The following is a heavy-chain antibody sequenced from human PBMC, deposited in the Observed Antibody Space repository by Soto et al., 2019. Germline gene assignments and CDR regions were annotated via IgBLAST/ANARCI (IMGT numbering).Heavy chain of an antibody. CDR1: GYTFTGYY. CDR2: INPNSGGT. CDR3: ARDLGVGATLLPGYYYYGMDV. D-gene: IGHD1-26*01. Sequence: ASVKVSCKASGYTFTGYYMHWVRQAPGQGLEWMGWINPNSGGTNYAQKFQGWVTMTRDTSISTAYMELSRLRSDDTAVYYCARDLGVGATLLPGYYYYGMDVWGQGTTVTVSS. V-gene: IGHV1-2*04. J-gene: IGHJ6*02.